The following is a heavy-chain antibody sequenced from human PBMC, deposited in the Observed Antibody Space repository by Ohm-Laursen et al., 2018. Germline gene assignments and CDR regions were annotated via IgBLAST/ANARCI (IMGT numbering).Heavy chain of an antibody. CDR1: GFTFSNYW. V-gene: IGHV3-7*01. J-gene: IGHJ4*02. D-gene: IGHD1-1*01. CDR2: IKQGGSEK. Sequence: SLRLSCAASGFTFSNYWMTWVRQAPGKGLEWVANIKQGGSEKYYVDSVKGRFTISRDNAKNSLYLQMNSLRAEDPAVYYCANVGGNWFDLDYWGQGTLVTVSS. CDR3: ANVGGNWFDLDY.